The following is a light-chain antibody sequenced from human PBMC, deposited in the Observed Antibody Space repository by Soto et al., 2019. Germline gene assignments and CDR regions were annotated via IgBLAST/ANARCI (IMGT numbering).Light chain of an antibody. CDR2: AAS. V-gene: IGKV3-20*01. CDR1: QSVSSSY. CDR3: QQYGRSPTIT. J-gene: IGKJ5*01. Sequence: EIVLTQSPGTLSLSPGERATPSCRASQSVSSSYLGWYQQKPGQAPRLLSYAASSSATGIPERFSGSGSGTDFPLSISRLEAEAFAGYYCQQYGRSPTITFGQRTRLVIK.